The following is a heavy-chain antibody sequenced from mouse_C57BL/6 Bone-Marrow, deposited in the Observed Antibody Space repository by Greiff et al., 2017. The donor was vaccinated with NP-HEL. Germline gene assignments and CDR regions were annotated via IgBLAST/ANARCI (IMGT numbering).Heavy chain of an antibody. J-gene: IGHJ1*03. D-gene: IGHD2-5*01. V-gene: IGHV2-6*01. Sequence: VKLQESGPGLVAPSQSLSITCTVSGFSLTSYGVDWVRQSPGKGLEWLGVIWGVGSTNYNSALKSRLSISKDNSKSQVFLKMNSLQTDDTAMYYCASSFYSNGYFDVWGTGTTVTVSS. CDR3: ASSFYSNGYFDV. CDR2: IWGVGST. CDR1: GFSLTSYG.